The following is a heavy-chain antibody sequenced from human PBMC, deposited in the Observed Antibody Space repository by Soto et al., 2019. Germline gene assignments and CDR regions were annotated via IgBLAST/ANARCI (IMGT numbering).Heavy chain of an antibody. V-gene: IGHV1-69*08. CDR1: GGTFSSYT. CDR3: ARETKKDYYGSRSNDY. Sequence: QVQLVQSGAEVKKPGSSVKVSCKASGGTFSSYTISWVRQAPGQGLEWMGRIIPILGIANYAQKFQGRVTITADKSTSTAYMELSSLRSEDTAVYYCARETKKDYYGSRSNDYWGQGTLVTVSS. J-gene: IGHJ4*02. CDR2: IIPILGIA. D-gene: IGHD3-10*01.